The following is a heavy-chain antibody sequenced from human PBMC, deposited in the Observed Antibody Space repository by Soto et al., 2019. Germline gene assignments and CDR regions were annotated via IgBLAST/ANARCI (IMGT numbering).Heavy chain of an antibody. J-gene: IGHJ5*02. CDR1: GFTASA. Sequence: GGSLRLSCAASGFTASAMHWVRQASGKGLEWLGRIRSKGHNYATTYAASVKGRFTISRDDSKNTAYLQMNSLKTEDTAVYYCCRRGVFGVAPRWFDPWGHGTLVTVSS. CDR3: CRRGVFGVAPRWFDP. V-gene: IGHV3-73*01. CDR2: IRSKGHNYAT. D-gene: IGHD3-3*01.